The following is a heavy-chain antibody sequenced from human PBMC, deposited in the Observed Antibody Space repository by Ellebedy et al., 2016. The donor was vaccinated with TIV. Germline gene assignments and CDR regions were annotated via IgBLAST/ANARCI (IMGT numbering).Heavy chain of an antibody. CDR1: GYTFTGYY. J-gene: IGHJ4*02. D-gene: IGHD6-6*01. V-gene: IGHV1-2*04. Sequence: AASVKVSCKASGYTFTGYYIHWVRQAPGQGLEWMGWINPNSGVTNYAQKFQGWVTMTRDTSISTAYMELSRLRSDDTAVYYCARTRTSIAASYYFDYWGQGTLVTVSS. CDR3: ARTRTSIAASYYFDY. CDR2: INPNSGVT.